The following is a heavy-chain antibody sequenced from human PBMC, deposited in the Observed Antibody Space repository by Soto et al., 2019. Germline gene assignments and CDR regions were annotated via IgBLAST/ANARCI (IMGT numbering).Heavy chain of an antibody. CDR1: GGSFSGYY. J-gene: IGHJ4*02. Sequence: SETLSLTCAVYGGSFSGYYCSWIRQPPGKGLEWIGEINHSGSTNYNSSLKSRVTISVDTSKNQFSLRLSSVTAADTTVYYWARGRIQLGFWGQGTLVAVSS. CDR2: INHSGST. CDR3: ARGRIQLGF. V-gene: IGHV4-34*01. D-gene: IGHD5-18*01.